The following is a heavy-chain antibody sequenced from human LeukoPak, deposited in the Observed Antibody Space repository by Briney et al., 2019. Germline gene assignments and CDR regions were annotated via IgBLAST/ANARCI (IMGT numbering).Heavy chain of an antibody. CDR3: AKGSSGYFFDL. J-gene: IGHJ4*02. V-gene: IGHV3-23*01. CDR1: GFIFNNYG. Sequence: GGSLRLSCAASGFIFNNYGLVWVRQAPGKGLEWVSAISNDGGGTTYADFVKGRFSVSRDNSKNTLFLQMNSLRAEDTALFYCAKGSSGYFFDLWGQGTLVTVSS. CDR2: ISNDGGGT. D-gene: IGHD3-22*01.